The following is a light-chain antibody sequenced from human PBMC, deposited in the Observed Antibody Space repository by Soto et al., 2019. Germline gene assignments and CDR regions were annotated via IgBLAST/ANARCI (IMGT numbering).Light chain of an antibody. CDR2: EVT. J-gene: IGLJ1*01. Sequence: QSVLTQPPSASGSPGQSVTISCTGTSSDVGGYNYVSWYQQHPGKAPRLVIYEVTKRPSGVPDRFSGCKSGNTASLTVSGLQADDEADYYCSSLSGFSTVFGTGTKLTVL. CDR3: SSLSGFSTV. V-gene: IGLV2-8*01. CDR1: SSDVGGYNY.